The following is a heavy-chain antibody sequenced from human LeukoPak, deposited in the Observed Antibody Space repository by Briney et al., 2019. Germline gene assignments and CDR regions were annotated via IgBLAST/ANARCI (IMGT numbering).Heavy chain of an antibody. V-gene: IGHV3-30-3*01. D-gene: IGHD5-24*01. Sequence: GGSQRLSCAASGFTFSSYAMHWVRQAPGKGLEWLAVISYDGSTKDYADSVKGRFTISRDNSKNTLYLQMNSLRDEDAAVYYCARGGLHPNWRRYFDYWGQGTLVTVSS. J-gene: IGHJ4*02. CDR1: GFTFSSYA. CDR3: ARGGLHPNWRRYFDY. CDR2: ISYDGSTK.